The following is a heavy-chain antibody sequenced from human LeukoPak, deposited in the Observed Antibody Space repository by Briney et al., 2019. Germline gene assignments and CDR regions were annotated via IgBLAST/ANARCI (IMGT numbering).Heavy chain of an antibody. V-gene: IGHV3-21*01. CDR1: GFSFSDYS. CDR2: ISSYSTYI. D-gene: IGHD5-12*01. Sequence: GGSLRLSCAASGFSFSDYSMNWVRQAPGKGLEWVSFISSYSTYIYYADSLKGRFTISRDNAKNSLYLQMNSLRAEDTAVYYCANYEYSTRPLDYWGQGTLVTVSS. CDR3: ANYEYSTRPLDY. J-gene: IGHJ4*02.